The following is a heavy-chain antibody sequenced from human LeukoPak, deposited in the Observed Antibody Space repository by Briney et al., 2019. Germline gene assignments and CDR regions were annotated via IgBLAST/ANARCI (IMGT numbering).Heavy chain of an antibody. CDR2: IKWNGGST. D-gene: IGHD2-15*01. J-gene: IGHJ4*02. CDR3: ASGYNSVGGYYFDC. V-gene: IGHV3-20*04. Sequence: PGGSLRLSCAASGFTFGDYGMSWVRHAPGTGLEWVSGIKWNGGSTGYADSVKGRFTISRDNAKNSLYLQMNSLRAEDTALYYCASGYNSVGGYYFDCWGQGTLVTVSS. CDR1: GFTFGDYG.